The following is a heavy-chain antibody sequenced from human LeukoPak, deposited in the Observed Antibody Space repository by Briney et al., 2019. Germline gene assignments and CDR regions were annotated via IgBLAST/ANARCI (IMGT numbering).Heavy chain of an antibody. V-gene: IGHV1-46*01. J-gene: IGHJ6*02. CDR1: GYTFTSYY. D-gene: IGHD3-10*01. CDR3: ARVAEYPYYGSGRSYYYYGMDV. CDR2: INPSGGST. Sequence: ASVKVSCKASGYTFTSYYMHWVRQAPGQGLEWMGIINPSGGSTSYAQKFQGRVTMTRDTSTSTGYMELSSLRSEDTAVYYCARVAEYPYYGSGRSYYYYGMDVWGQGTTVTVSS.